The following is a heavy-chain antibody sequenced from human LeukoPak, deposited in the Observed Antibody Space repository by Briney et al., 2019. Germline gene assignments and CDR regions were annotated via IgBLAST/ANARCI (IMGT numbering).Heavy chain of an antibody. CDR1: GYTFTSYG. V-gene: IGHV1-18*01. CDR3: ARDSSYTNYFDY. CDR2: ISAYNGNT. Sequence: EASVKVSCKASGYTFTSYGISWVRQAPGQGLECMGWISAYNGNTNYAQKLQGRVTMTTDTSTSTAYMELRSLRSDDTAVYYCARDSSYTNYFDYWGQGTLVTVSS. J-gene: IGHJ4*02. D-gene: IGHD2-2*02.